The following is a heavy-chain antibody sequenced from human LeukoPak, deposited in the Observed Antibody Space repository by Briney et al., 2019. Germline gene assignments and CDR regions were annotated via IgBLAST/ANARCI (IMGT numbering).Heavy chain of an antibody. D-gene: IGHD2-2*01. J-gene: IGHJ5*02. V-gene: IGHV3-48*04. CDR3: ARSRVGFVVVTGWGS. CDR1: GFTFSSYS. Sequence: GGSLRLSCAASGFTFSSYSMNWVRQAPGKGLEWVSYISSTSSPIYYADSVRGRFTISRDNAKNSLYLQMNSLRAEDTAVYYCARSRVGFVVVTGWGSWGQGTLVTVSS. CDR2: ISSTSSPI.